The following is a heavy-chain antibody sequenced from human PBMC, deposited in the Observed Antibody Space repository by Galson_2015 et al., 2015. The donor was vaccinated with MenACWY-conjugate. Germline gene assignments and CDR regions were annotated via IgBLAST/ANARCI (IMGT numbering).Heavy chain of an antibody. J-gene: IGHJ4*02. CDR1: GFTFSSYC. Sequence: SLRLSCAASGFTFSSYCMNWVRQAPGKGLEWVSCISSTSTTIHYVDSVKGRFTISRDNAKNSLFLQMNSLRDEDTAVYYCTRGHDFGDYASDYWGQGTLVTVSS. D-gene: IGHD4-17*01. CDR3: TRGHDFGDYASDY. V-gene: IGHV3-48*02. CDR2: ISSTSTTI.